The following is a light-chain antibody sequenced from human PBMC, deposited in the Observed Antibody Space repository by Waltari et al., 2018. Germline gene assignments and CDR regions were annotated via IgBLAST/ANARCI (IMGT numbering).Light chain of an antibody. Sequence: QSALTQPASVPGSPGQSLPIACTGTSSDVGSYNYVSWYQQLPGKAPKTIIYDGSKRPSGVSNRFSGSKSGNTASLTISGLQAEDEADYYCSSYTSSVLFGGGTKLTVL. CDR3: SSYTSSVL. J-gene: IGLJ2*01. CDR2: DGS. V-gene: IGLV2-14*03. CDR1: SSDVGSYNY.